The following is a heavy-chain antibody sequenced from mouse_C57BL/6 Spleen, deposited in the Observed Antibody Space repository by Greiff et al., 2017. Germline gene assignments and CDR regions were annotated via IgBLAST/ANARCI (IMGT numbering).Heavy chain of an antibody. CDR2: IYPGDGDT. V-gene: IGHV1-82*01. Sequence: QVQLQQSGPELVKPGASVKISCKASGYAFSSSWMNWVKQRPGKGLEWIGRIYPGDGDTNYNGKFKGKATLTADKSSSTAYMQLSSLTSEDSAVYFCALITTLDYWGQGTTLTVSS. J-gene: IGHJ2*01. CDR1: GYAFSSSW. CDR3: ALITTLDY. D-gene: IGHD1-1*01.